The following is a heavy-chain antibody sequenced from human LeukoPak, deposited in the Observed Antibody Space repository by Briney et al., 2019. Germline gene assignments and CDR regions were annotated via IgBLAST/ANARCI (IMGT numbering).Heavy chain of an antibody. J-gene: IGHJ6*03. CDR2: MNPNSGNT. V-gene: IGHV1-8*01. Sequence: ASVKVSCKASGYAFTSYDINWVRQAIGQGLEWMGWMNPNSGNTGYAQKFQGRVTMTRNTSISTAYMELSSLRSEDTAVYYCARGLRLRQWLVPYYYYYYMDVWGKGTTVTVSS. CDR3: ARGLRLRQWLVPYYYYYYMDV. CDR1: GYAFTSYD. D-gene: IGHD6-19*01.